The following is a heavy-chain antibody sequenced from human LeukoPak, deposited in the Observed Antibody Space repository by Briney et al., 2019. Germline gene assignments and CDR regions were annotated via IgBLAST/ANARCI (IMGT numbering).Heavy chain of an antibody. J-gene: IGHJ4*02. CDR3: ARIPVAGTFDY. V-gene: IGHV4-31*03. CDR2: IHYSGST. Sequence: PSQTLSLTCTVSGGSISSGGYYWSWIRQHPGRGLEWIGYIHYSGSTYYNPSLKSRLIISVDTSKNQFSLKLSSVTAADTAVYYCARIPVAGTFDYWGQGTLVTVSS. CDR1: GGSISSGGYY. D-gene: IGHD6-19*01.